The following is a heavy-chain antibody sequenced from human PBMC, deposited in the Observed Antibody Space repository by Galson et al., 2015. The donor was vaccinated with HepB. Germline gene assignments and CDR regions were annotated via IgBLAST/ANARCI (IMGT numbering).Heavy chain of an antibody. J-gene: IGHJ6*03. CDR3: ARGFSGGFFYYMDV. D-gene: IGHD3-10*01. Sequence: TLSLTCTVSGDSITTGDYYWNWIRQSPGKGLEWIGYIYHTGSAYYKPSLRSRIIMSVDPSKNQFSLKLTSMTAADTAVYYCARGFSGGFFYYMDVWGKGTTVTVSS. CDR2: IYHTGSA. CDR1: GDSITTGDYY. V-gene: IGHV4-30-4*01.